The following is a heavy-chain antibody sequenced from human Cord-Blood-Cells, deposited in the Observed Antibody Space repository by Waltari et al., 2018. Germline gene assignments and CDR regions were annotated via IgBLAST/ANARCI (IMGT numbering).Heavy chain of an antibody. V-gene: IGHV4-59*08. J-gene: IGHJ5*02. CDR3: ARHRGAAAGSLVRWFDP. CDR1: CGSLRSYS. Sequence: QVQLQESGPGLVTPSETLSLTCTVSCGSLRSYSWICIRPPPGKGLEWIGYIYYSGSTNYNPSLKSRVTISVDTSKNQFSLKLSSVTAADTAVYYCARHRGAAAGSLVRWFDPWGQGTLVTVSS. CDR2: IYYSGST. D-gene: IGHD6-13*01.